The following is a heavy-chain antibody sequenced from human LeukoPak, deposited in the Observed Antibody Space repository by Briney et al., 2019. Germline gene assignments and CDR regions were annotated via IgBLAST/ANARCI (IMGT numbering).Heavy chain of an antibody. CDR2: IYTSGST. V-gene: IGHV4-61*02. Sequence: SQTLSLTCTVSGGSISSGSYYWSWIRQPAGKGLEWIGRIYTSGSTNYNPSLKSRVAISVDTSKNQFSLKLSSVTAADTAVYYCARVNDDYYYYYMDVWDKGTTVTISS. CDR1: GGSISSGSYY. CDR3: ARVNDDYYYYYMDV. J-gene: IGHJ6*03.